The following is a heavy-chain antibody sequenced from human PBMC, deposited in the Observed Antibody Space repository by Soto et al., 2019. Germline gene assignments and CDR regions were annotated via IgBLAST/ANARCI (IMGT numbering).Heavy chain of an antibody. CDR1: GFSFSNDA. D-gene: IGHD1-26*01. CDR3: TRDPYGGSRYYFDS. CDR2: IWYDGSNK. J-gene: IGHJ4*02. V-gene: IGHV3-33*01. Sequence: GGSLRLSCAASGFSFSNDAMHWVRQAPGKGLEWVAVIWYDGSNKYYADSVKGRFTISKDNSQTTVYLQMNSLRAEDTAVYYCTRDPYGGSRYYFDSWGQGTLVTVPQ.